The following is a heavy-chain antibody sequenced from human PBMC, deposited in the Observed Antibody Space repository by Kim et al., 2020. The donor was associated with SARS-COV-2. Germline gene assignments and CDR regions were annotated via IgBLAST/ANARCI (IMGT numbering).Heavy chain of an antibody. CDR1: GFTVSSNY. V-gene: IGHV3-66*01. Sequence: GGSLRLSCAASGFTVSSNYMSWVRQAPGKGLEWVSVIYSGGSTYYADSVKGRFTISRDNSKNTLYLQMNSLRAEDTAVYYCARDSMYSSGWYTDYWGQGTLVTVSS. D-gene: IGHD6-19*01. J-gene: IGHJ4*02. CDR3: ARDSMYSSGWYTDY. CDR2: IYSGGST.